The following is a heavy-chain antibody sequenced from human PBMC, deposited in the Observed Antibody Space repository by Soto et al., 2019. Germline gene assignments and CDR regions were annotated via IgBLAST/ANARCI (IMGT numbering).Heavy chain of an antibody. V-gene: IGHV3-30*18. CDR1: GFTFSSYG. CDR2: ISYDGSNK. Sequence: GGSLRLSCAASGFTFSSYGMHWVRQAPGKGLEWVAVISYDGSNKYYADSVKGRFTISRDNSKNTLYLQMNSLRAEDTAVYYCAKDSSFDWLLPIWGQGTQVTVSS. J-gene: IGHJ4*02. CDR3: AKDSSFDWLLPI. D-gene: IGHD3-9*01.